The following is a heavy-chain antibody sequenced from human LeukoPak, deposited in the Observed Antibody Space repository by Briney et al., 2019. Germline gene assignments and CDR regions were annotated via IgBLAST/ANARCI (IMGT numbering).Heavy chain of an antibody. CDR3: VRDGRRNCSSINCYTFLN. CDR2: IRYDGSNK. Sequence: PGGSLRLSCAASGLTFSYFGIHWVRQAPGKGLEWVTFIRYDGSNKYYVDSVKGRFTIFRDNSKNTVYLQMNSLRSEDTAVYYCVRDGRRNCSSINCYTFLNWGQGTLVTVSS. CDR1: GLTFSYFG. J-gene: IGHJ1*01. V-gene: IGHV3-30*02. D-gene: IGHD2-2*01.